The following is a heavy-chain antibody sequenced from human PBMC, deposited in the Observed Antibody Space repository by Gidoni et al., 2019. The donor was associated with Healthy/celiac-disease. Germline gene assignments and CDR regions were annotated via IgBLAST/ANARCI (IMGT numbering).Heavy chain of an antibody. D-gene: IGHD1-1*01. CDR3: AREAGTTGTTTPFYYYYMDV. Sequence: QVQLVESGGGVVQPGRSLRLSCAASGFTFSSYAMHWLRQAPGKGLEWVAVISYDGSNKYYADSVKGRFTISRDNSKNTLYLQMNSLRAEDTAVYYCAREAGTTGTTTPFYYYYMDVWGKGTTVTVSS. CDR2: ISYDGSNK. CDR1: GFTFSSYA. J-gene: IGHJ6*03. V-gene: IGHV3-30-3*01.